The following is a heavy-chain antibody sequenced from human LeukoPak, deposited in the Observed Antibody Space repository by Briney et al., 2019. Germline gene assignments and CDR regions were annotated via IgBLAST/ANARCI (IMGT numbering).Heavy chain of an antibody. V-gene: IGHV3-64D*06. CDR1: GFTFSSYA. Sequence: GGSLRLSCSASGFTFSSYAMHWVRQAPGKGLEYVSDISGSGGATYYADSVKGRFTISRDNSKNTLYLQMSSLRPEDTAVYYCVSLPRTTVTTSGDYWGQGTLVTVSS. CDR3: VSLPRTTVTTSGDY. J-gene: IGHJ4*02. CDR2: ISGSGGAT. D-gene: IGHD4-17*01.